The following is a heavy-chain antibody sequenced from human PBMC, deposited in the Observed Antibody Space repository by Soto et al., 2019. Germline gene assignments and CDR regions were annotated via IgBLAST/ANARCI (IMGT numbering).Heavy chain of an antibody. CDR3: ARDSAVTTDRSYYYYGMDV. CDR2: INPNSGGT. J-gene: IGHJ6*02. Sequence: ASVKVSCKASGYTFTGYYMHWVRQAPGQGLEWMGWINPNSGGTNYAQKFQGWVTMTRDTSISTAYMELSRLRSDDTAAYYCARDSAVTTDRSYYYYGMDVWGQGTRVTVSS. CDR1: GYTFTGYY. D-gene: IGHD4-17*01. V-gene: IGHV1-2*04.